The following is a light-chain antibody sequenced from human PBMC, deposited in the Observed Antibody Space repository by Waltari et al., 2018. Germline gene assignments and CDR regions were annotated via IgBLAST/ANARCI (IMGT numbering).Light chain of an antibody. J-gene: IGLJ2*01. Sequence: QSALTQPRSVSGSPGQSVTISCTGPSSAVGGYTYVSWYQQHPGKAPKLMIYDVTKRPSGVPDRFSGSKSGNTASLTISGLQAEDEADYYCCSYAGSYTWVFGGGTKLTVL. CDR2: DVT. CDR3: CSYAGSYTWV. V-gene: IGLV2-11*01. CDR1: SSAVGGYTY.